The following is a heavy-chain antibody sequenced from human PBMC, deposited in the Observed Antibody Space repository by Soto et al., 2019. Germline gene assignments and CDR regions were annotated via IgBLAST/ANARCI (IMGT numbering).Heavy chain of an antibody. D-gene: IGHD4-17*01. Sequence: GGSLRLSCAASGFTFSRDGMSWVRQAPGKGLEWVSLITDNGGSTYYADSVKGRFTISRDNTKNTLFLQMNSLRAEDTAVYYCVKERATTTAIDYWGQGALVTVSS. CDR2: ITDNGGST. CDR1: GFTFSRDG. V-gene: IGHV3-23*01. CDR3: VKERATTTAIDY. J-gene: IGHJ4*02.